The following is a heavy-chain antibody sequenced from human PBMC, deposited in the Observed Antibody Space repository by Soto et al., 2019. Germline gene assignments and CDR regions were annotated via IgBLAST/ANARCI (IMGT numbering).Heavy chain of an antibody. Sequence: EVQLVESGGGLVQPGGSLRLSCAASGFTFSEYAMSWVRQAPGKGLEWLSLISGTGVPTLYAGSVKGRFSVSRDNSKTTLFLEMNDLIVDDTATYYCAKSFCSSSSCFFLWVDPWGPGTLVTVSS. CDR1: GFTFSEYA. V-gene: IGHV3-23*04. CDR2: ISGTGVPT. D-gene: IGHD2-2*01. CDR3: AKSFCSSSSCFFLWVDP. J-gene: IGHJ5*02.